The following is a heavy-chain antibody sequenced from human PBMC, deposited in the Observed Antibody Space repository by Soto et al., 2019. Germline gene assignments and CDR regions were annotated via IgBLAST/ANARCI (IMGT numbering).Heavy chain of an antibody. CDR2: MNPNSGNT. J-gene: IGHJ4*02. D-gene: IGHD3-10*01. Sequence: ASVKVSCKAPGYTSTSYDINWVRQATGQGLEWMGWMNPNSGNTGYAQKFQGRVTMTRNTSISTAYMELSSLRSEDTAVYYCARGGVLLWFGELCFDYWGQGTLVTVSS. CDR3: ARGGVLLWFGELCFDY. CDR1: GYTSTSYD. V-gene: IGHV1-8*01.